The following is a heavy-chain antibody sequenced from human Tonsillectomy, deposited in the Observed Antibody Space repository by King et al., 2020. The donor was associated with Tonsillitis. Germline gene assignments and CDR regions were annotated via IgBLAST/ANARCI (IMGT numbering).Heavy chain of an antibody. D-gene: IGHD1-26*01. CDR3: VKDFNLYMGGSLEY. CDR1: GFTFSSYA. V-gene: IGHV3-64D*06. J-gene: IGHJ4*02. CDR2: ITSTGATT. Sequence: VQLVESGGGLVQPGGSLRVLCSASGFTFSSYAMHWVRQAPGKGLEYVSGITSTGATTYYVDSVKGRFTISRDNSKNSLYLQMSSLRPEDTAVYYCVKDFNLYMGGSLEYWGQGTLVTVSS.